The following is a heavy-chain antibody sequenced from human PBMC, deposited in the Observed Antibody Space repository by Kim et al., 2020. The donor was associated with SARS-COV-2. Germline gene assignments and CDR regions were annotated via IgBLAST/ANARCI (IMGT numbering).Heavy chain of an antibody. CDR2: DDK. J-gene: IGHJ4*02. Sequence: DDKPYSPSLKSRLTITKDTSKNQVVLTMTNMDPVDTATYYCAHFGEFFDYWGQGTLVTVSS. CDR3: AHFGEFFDY. V-gene: IGHV2-5*01. D-gene: IGHD3-10*01.